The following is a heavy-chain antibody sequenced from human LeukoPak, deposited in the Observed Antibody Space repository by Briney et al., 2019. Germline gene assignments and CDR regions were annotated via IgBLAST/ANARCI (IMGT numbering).Heavy chain of an antibody. Sequence: ASVKVSCKVSGYTLTELSMHWVRQAPGKGLEWMGGFDPEDGETIYAQKFQGRVTMTEDTSTDTAYMEPSSLRSEDTAVYYCARANKAGNYYDSSGYYLKYWGQGTLVTVSS. J-gene: IGHJ4*02. V-gene: IGHV1-24*01. CDR2: FDPEDGET. D-gene: IGHD3-22*01. CDR1: GYTLTELS. CDR3: ARANKAGNYYDSSGYYLKY.